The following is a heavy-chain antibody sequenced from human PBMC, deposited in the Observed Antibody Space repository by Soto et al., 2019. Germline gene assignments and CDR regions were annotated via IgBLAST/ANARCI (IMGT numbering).Heavy chain of an antibody. CDR3: ARVSHDYYYGWFDP. D-gene: IGHD1-26*01. J-gene: IGHJ5*02. CDR1: GGSITTSGDY. Sequence: PSETLSLTCTVSGGSITTSGDYWSWIRQHPGKGLEWIGYISHSGITEYNPSLKSRLTLSIDTSKNQFSLEMNSVTAADMAVYFCARVSHDYYYGWFDPWGQGIPVTVSS. CDR2: ISHSGIT. V-gene: IGHV4-31*03.